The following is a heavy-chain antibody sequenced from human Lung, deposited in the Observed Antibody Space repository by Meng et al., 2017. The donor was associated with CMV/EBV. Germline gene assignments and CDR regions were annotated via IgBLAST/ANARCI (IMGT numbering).Heavy chain of an antibody. V-gene: IGHV4-30-4*01. CDR1: GGSITNGDYY. J-gene: IGHJ4*02. CDR2: VYYTGTT. CDR3: ARDYTEGDYFDY. Sequence: CTVSGGSITNGDYYWSWIRQPPGKGLEWIGYVYYTGTTYYNPSLKSRLTISIDTSKNQFSLHLRPVTAADTAVYYCARDYTEGDYFDYWGQGALVTVSS. D-gene: IGHD3-16*01.